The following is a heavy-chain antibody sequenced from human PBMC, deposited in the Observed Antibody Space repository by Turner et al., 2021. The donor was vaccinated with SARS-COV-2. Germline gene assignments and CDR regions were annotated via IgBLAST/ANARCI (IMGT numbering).Heavy chain of an antibody. Sequence: QVQLVQSGAEVKKPGSSVKVSCKASGGTFSTYAISWVRQAPGQGLEWMGGIIPIFGTANYERKFQGRVTITADESTGTAYMELSSLRSEDTAVYYCARVGVGGSSWPKDFDYWGQGTLVTVSS. CDR1: GGTFSTYA. V-gene: IGHV1-69*01. D-gene: IGHD6-13*01. J-gene: IGHJ4*02. CDR3: ARVGVGGSSWPKDFDY. CDR2: IIPIFGTA.